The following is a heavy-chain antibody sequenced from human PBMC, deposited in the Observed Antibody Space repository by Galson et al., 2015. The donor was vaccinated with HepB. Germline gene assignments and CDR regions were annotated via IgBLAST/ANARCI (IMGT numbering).Heavy chain of an antibody. J-gene: IGHJ6*02. CDR1: GGSFSGYY. CDR3: ARIATDYYYGMDV. Sequence: SETLSLTCAVYGGSFSGYYWSWIRQPPGKGLEWIGEDIHSGGTNYNPSLKSRVSISVDSSKNQFSLTLSSVTAADTAVYYCARIATDYYYGMDVWGQGTTVTVSS. D-gene: IGHD1-14*01. CDR2: DIHSGGT. V-gene: IGHV4-34*12.